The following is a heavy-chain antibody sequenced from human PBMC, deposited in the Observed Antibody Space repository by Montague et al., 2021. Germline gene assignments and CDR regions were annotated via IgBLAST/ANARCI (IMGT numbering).Heavy chain of an antibody. CDR3: ARAWATVTAPFDF. CDR1: GGSVSSTTHY. CDR2: IYYSGST. J-gene: IGHJ4*02. Sequence: SETLSLTCTVSGGSVSSTTHYWSWIRQHPGKGLEWIGYIYYSGSTYYNPSLKSRVTISVDTSKNQFSLNLNSVTAADTAVYYCARAWATVTAPFDFWGQGTLVTVSS. V-gene: IGHV4-61*01. D-gene: IGHD4-17*01.